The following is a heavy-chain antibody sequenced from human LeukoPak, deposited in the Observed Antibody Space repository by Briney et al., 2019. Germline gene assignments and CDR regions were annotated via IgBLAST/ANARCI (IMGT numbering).Heavy chain of an antibody. D-gene: IGHD2-2*01. J-gene: IGHJ4*02. CDR3: AKEQTSSGFFDY. V-gene: IGHV3-23*01. CDR1: GFTFTNYA. Sequence: PGGSLRLSCAASGFTFTNYAMSWVRQAPGKGLEWVSAISGSGTRTYYADSVKGRFTISRDNSKNTLYLQMNSLRAEDRAVYYCAKEQTSSGFFDYWGQGTVVTVSS. CDR2: ISGSGTRT.